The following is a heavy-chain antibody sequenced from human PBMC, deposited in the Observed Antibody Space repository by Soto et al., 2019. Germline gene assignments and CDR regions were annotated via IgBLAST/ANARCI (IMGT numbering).Heavy chain of an antibody. CDR3: AKDPFSVVPAAYMDV. D-gene: IGHD2-2*01. CDR1: GFTFSSYA. Sequence: PGGSLRLSCAASGFTFSSYAMSWVRQAPGKGLEWVSAISGSGGSTYYADSVKGWFTISRDNSKNTLYLQMNSLRAEDTAVYYCAKDPFSVVPAAYMDVWGQGTTVTVSS. J-gene: IGHJ6*02. V-gene: IGHV3-23*01. CDR2: ISGSGGST.